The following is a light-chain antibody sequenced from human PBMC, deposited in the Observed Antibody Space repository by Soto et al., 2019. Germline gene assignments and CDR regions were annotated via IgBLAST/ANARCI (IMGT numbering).Light chain of an antibody. Sequence: QSVLTQPPSASGTPGQRVTISCSVSTSNIGSNTVNGYQQLPGTAPKLLIFANDQRPSGVPDRFSGSRSGTSASLAISGLQSEDEADYYCGAWHDSLNGYVFGTGTKVTVL. J-gene: IGLJ1*01. V-gene: IGLV1-44*01. CDR3: GAWHDSLNGYV. CDR2: AND. CDR1: TSNIGSNT.